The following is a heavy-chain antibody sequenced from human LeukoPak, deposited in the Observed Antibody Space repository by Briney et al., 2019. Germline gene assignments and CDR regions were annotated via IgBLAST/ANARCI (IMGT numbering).Heavy chain of an antibody. CDR3: ARGVIAAGGNDSDY. D-gene: IGHD6-13*01. J-gene: IGHJ4*02. CDR1: GDSISYFY. Sequence: SETLSLTCSVSGDSISYFYWSWIRQAAGKGLEWIGRIHSSGSTDYNASLKSRVTMSVDTSKNQLSLKVISVTAADTAVYYCARGVIAAGGNDSDYWGQGTLVTVSS. V-gene: IGHV4-4*07. CDR2: IHSSGST.